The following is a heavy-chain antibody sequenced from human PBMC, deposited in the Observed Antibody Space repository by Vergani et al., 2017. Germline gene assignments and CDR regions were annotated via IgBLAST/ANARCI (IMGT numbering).Heavy chain of an antibody. CDR2: IHPADSDT. Sequence: EVQLVQSGAEVQKPGESLKLSCQISGYSFTNYWIGWVRQMPGKGLEWMGIIHPADSDTRYSPSFQGQVTISVDKSISTAYLQRSSLRASDSAMYYCARLYGRDSSGSKYFDYWGQGTLVTVSS. CDR1: GYSFTNYW. V-gene: IGHV5-51*01. D-gene: IGHD3-22*01. J-gene: IGHJ4*02. CDR3: ARLYGRDSSGSKYFDY.